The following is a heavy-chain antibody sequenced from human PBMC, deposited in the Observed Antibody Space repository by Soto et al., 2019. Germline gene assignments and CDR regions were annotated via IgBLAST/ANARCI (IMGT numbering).Heavy chain of an antibody. D-gene: IGHD3-3*01. CDR2: IVVGSGNT. CDR1: GFTFTSSA. Sequence: ASVKVSCKASGFTFTSSAVQWVRQARGQRLEWIGWIVVGSGNTNYAQKFQERVTITRDMSTSTAYMELSSLRSEDTAVYYCAAPITIFGDREYYFDYWGQGTLVTV. J-gene: IGHJ4*02. V-gene: IGHV1-58*01. CDR3: AAPITIFGDREYYFDY.